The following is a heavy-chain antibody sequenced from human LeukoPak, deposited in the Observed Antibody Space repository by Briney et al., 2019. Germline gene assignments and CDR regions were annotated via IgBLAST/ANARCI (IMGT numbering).Heavy chain of an antibody. CDR3: ARTTTQRGYRYFDY. Sequence: PGGSLRLSCAASGFTVSSNYMSWVRQAPGKGLEWVSVIYIGGSTYYADSVKGRFTISRDNFKNTLYLQMNRLRAEDTAVYYCARTTTQRGYRYFDYWGQGTLVTVSS. V-gene: IGHV3-66*01. D-gene: IGHD5-12*01. CDR2: IYIGGST. CDR1: GFTVSSNY. J-gene: IGHJ4*02.